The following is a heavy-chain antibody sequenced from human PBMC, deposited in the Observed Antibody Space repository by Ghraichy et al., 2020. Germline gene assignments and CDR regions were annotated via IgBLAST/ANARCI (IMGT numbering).Heavy chain of an antibody. CDR1: GGSISSGGYY. D-gene: IGHD1-26*01. CDR3: ARGVAPRGQWELLWLDY. CDR2: IYYSGST. V-gene: IGHV4-31*03. Sequence: SETLSLTCTVSGGSISSGGYYWSWIRQHPGKGLEWIGYIYYSGSTYYNPSLKSRVTISVDTSKNQFSLKLSSVTAADTAVYYCARGVAPRGQWELLWLDYWGQGTLVTVSS. J-gene: IGHJ4*02.